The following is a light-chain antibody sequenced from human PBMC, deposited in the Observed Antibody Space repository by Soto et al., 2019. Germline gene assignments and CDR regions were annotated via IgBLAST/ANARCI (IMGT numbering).Light chain of an antibody. Sequence: DIQMTQSPSTLSASVGDRVTITCRASQSISDRLVWYQQKPGKAPNLLIYRASTLEDGVSSRFSGGGSGTEFTLTISSLQPDDFATYFCQQSNSSPWTFGHGTKVEVK. V-gene: IGKV1-5*03. CDR2: RAS. CDR1: QSISDR. CDR3: QQSNSSPWT. J-gene: IGKJ1*01.